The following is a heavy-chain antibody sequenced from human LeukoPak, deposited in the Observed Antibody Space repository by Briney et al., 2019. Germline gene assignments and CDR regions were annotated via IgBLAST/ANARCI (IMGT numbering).Heavy chain of an antibody. V-gene: IGHV3-21*01. CDR1: GFTFSSYS. J-gene: IGHJ4*02. CDR2: ISSSSSYR. D-gene: IGHD3-22*01. CDR3: AVNSSGYYNFY. Sequence: GRSLRLSCAASGFTFSSYSMNWIRQAPGKGLEWVSSISSSSSYRYYADSVKGRFTISRDNAKNSLYLQMNSLRAEDTAVYYCAVNSSGYYNFYWGQGTLVTVSS.